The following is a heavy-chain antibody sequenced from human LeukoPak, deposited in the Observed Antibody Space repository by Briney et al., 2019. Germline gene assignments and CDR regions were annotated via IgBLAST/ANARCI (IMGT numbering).Heavy chain of an antibody. D-gene: IGHD3-22*01. Sequence: GASVKVSCKASGYTFTSYYMHWVRQAPGQGLEWMGGIIPIFGTANYAQKFQGRVTITADRSTSTAYMELSSLRSEDTAVYYCAMRPYYYDSSGYYPGIDYWGQGTLVTVSS. J-gene: IGHJ4*02. CDR2: IIPIFGTA. CDR3: AMRPYYYDSSGYYPGIDY. V-gene: IGHV1-69*06. CDR1: GYTFTSYY.